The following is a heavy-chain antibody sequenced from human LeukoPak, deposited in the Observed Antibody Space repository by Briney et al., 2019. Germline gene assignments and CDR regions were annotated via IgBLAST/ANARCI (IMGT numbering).Heavy chain of an antibody. Sequence: PGRSLRLSCAASGFPFEDFAMHWVRQAPGKGLEWVTGITWNSDIIGSADSVKGRFTISRDNAKNSLFLQMNSLRAEDTAVYYCARDMGNHGMDVWGQGTTVTVSS. D-gene: IGHD7-27*01. V-gene: IGHV3-9*01. CDR3: ARDMGNHGMDV. CDR1: GFPFEDFA. J-gene: IGHJ6*02. CDR2: ITWNSDII.